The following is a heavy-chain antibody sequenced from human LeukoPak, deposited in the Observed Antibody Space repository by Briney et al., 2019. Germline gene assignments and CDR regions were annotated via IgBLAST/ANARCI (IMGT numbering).Heavy chain of an antibody. CDR3: ARVSGEQQLNWFTYYFDY. CDR1: GGTFSSYA. CDR2: IIPIFGTA. Sequence: SVKVSCKASGGTFSSYAISWVRQAPGQGLEWMGGIIPIFGTANYAQKFQGRVTITADESTSTAYMELSSLRSEDTAVYYCARVSGEQQLNWFTYYFDYWGQGTLVTVSS. D-gene: IGHD6-13*01. V-gene: IGHV1-69*13. J-gene: IGHJ4*02.